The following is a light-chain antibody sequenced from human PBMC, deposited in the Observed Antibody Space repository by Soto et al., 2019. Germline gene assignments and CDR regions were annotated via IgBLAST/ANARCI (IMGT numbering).Light chain of an antibody. CDR1: QSVTSN. CDR2: GAS. V-gene: IGKV3-15*01. Sequence: EIVLTQSPGTLSLSPGERATLSCGASQSVTSNYLAWYQQKPGQAPRLLIYGASTRATGIPARFSGSGSGTNLTITISRLQSEDFAVYYCQQYNNWPRTFGQGNKVDSK. J-gene: IGKJ1*01. CDR3: QQYNNWPRT.